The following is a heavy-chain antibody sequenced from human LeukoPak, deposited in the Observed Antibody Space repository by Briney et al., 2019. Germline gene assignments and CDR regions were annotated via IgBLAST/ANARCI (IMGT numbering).Heavy chain of an antibody. CDR2: IRSKTNNYAT. J-gene: IGHJ4*02. D-gene: IGHD4-17*01. CDR3: TRLEAGADLDF. CDR1: GFTSSGSP. Sequence: GGSLRLSCAASGFTSSGSPMHWVRQASGKGLEWVGRIRSKTNNYATAYAASVRGRFTISRDDSKNTAYLQMNSLKIEDTAVYFCTRLEAGADLDFWGQGTLVTVSS. V-gene: IGHV3-73*01.